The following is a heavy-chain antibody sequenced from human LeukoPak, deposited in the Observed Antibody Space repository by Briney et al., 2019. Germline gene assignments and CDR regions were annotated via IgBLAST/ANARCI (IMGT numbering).Heavy chain of an antibody. V-gene: IGHV3-15*07. CDR3: TTGIRGD. J-gene: IGHJ4*02. Sequence: GGSLRLSCSASGLTVTNAWMNWVRQAPGEGLDWVGRIASKTDGGAADYAAPVKGRFTISRDDSKNTLNLQMNSLKTEDTAVYYCTTGIRGDWGQGTLVTVSS. CDR1: GLTVTNAW. CDR2: IASKTDGGAA. D-gene: IGHD3-10*01.